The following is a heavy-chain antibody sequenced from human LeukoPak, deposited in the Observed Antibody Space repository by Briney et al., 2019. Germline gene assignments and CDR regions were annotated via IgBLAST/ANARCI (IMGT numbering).Heavy chain of an antibody. Sequence: SETLSLTCTVSGGSISSSNYYWGWIRQPPGKGLEWIGSIYYSGSTYYTPSLKSRVTISVDTSKNQFSLKLSSVTAADTAVYYCARVITGEPLTYYYYYYMGVWGKGTTVTVSS. D-gene: IGHD7-27*01. CDR1: GGSISSSNYY. V-gene: IGHV4-39*07. J-gene: IGHJ6*03. CDR2: IYYSGST. CDR3: ARVITGEPLTYYYYYYMGV.